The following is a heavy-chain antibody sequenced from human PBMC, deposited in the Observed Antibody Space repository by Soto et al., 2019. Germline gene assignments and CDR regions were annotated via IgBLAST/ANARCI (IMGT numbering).Heavy chain of an antibody. D-gene: IGHD7-27*01. J-gene: IGHJ4*02. Sequence: SETLSLTCTVSGGSISSGGYYWSWIRQHPGKGLEWIGYIYYSGSTYYNSSLKSRVTISVDTSKNQFSLQLSSLTAADTAVYYCARPSRAFSSLGIWYYFDYWGQGTLVTVSS. CDR2: IYYSGST. CDR3: ARPSRAFSSLGIWYYFDY. V-gene: IGHV4-31*03. CDR1: GGSISSGGYY.